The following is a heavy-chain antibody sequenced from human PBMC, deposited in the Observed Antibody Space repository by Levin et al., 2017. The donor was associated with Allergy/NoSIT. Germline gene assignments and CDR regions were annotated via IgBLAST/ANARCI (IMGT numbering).Heavy chain of an antibody. V-gene: IGHV3-23*01. Sequence: GGSLRLSCAASGFTFTTSAMTWVRQAPGKGLEWVSGISESGGSTYYADSVKGRFTISRDNSKNTLYLQMNSLRAEDTAIYYCAKDTPALSAGPYFDCWGQGTLVTVSS. CDR2: ISESGGST. J-gene: IGHJ4*02. D-gene: IGHD2-2*01. CDR3: AKDTPALSAGPYFDC. CDR1: GFTFTTSA.